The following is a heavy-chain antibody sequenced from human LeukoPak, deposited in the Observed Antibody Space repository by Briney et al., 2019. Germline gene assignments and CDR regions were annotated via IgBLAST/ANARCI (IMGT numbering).Heavy chain of an antibody. CDR2: INPNSGGT. J-gene: IGHJ6*02. V-gene: IGHV1-2*02. D-gene: IGHD3-3*01. CDR3: ATIFGVVPPRYYYYGMDV. CDR1: GYTFTGYY. Sequence: ASVKVSCKASGYTFTGYYMHWVRQAPGQGLEWMGWINPNSGGTNYAQKFQGRVTTTRDTSISTAYMELSRLGSDDTAVYYCATIFGVVPPRYYYYGMDVWGQGTTVTVSS.